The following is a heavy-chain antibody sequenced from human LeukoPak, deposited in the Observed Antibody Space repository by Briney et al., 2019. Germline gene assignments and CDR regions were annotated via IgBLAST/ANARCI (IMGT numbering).Heavy chain of an antibody. D-gene: IGHD2-15*01. CDR3: AKDRCSGGSCYSAEYFQH. V-gene: IGHV3-23*01. Sequence: GGCLRLSCAASGFTFSSYAVSWVRQAPGKGLEWVSGISGSGGTTYYADSVKGRFTISRDNSKNTLYLQMNSLRAEDTAVYYCAKDRCSGGSCYSAEYFQHWGQGTLVTVSS. CDR2: ISGSGGTT. J-gene: IGHJ1*01. CDR1: GFTFSSYA.